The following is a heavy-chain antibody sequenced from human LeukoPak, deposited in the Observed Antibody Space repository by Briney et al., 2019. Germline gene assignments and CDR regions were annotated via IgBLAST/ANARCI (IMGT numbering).Heavy chain of an antibody. V-gene: IGHV1-2*02. CDR1: GYTFTGYY. CDR3: ARDLGYSRRYCDFSD. D-gene: IGHD3-3*01. CDR2: INPDSGGT. J-gene: IGHJ4*02. Sequence: ASVKVSCKASGYTFTGYYMHWVRQAPGQGLEWMGWINPDSGGTNYAQKFQGRVTMTRDTSITTAYMELSRLTSDDTAVYYCARDLGYSRRYCDFSDWGQGTLVTVSS.